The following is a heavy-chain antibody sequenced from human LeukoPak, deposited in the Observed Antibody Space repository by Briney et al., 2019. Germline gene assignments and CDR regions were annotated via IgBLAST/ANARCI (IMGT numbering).Heavy chain of an antibody. V-gene: IGHV4-31*03. D-gene: IGHD6-13*01. Sequence: PSETLSLTCTVSGGSISSSSYYWSWIRQHPGKGLEWIGYIYYSGSTYYNPSLKSRITISVDTSKNQFSLKLTSVTAADTAVYYCARDNIAAAGTYDYWGQGTLVTVSS. CDR2: IYYSGST. J-gene: IGHJ4*02. CDR3: ARDNIAAAGTYDY. CDR1: GGSISSSSYY.